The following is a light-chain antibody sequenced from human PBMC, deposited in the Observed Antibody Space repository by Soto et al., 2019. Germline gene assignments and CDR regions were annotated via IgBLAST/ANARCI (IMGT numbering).Light chain of an antibody. CDR3: QVWDSRNNWV. V-gene: IGLV3-21*02. J-gene: IGLJ3*02. Sequence: SYELTQSPSVSVAPGQTARIPCGGNNIGIKSVHWYQQKPGQAPVLVVFDDSDRPSGIPERFSGSNSGNTATLTISRVEAGDEADYYCQVWDSRNNWVFGGGTKVTVL. CDR2: DDS. CDR1: NIGIKS.